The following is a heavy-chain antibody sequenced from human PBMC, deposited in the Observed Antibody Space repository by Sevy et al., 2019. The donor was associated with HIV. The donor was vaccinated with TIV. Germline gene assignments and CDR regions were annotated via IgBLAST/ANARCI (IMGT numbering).Heavy chain of an antibody. Sequence: GGSLRLSCAASGFTFSSYWMTRVRQAPWKGLEWVANIKQDMSEKYYVDSVKDRFTISRDNARNSLYLQMESLRAEDTAVYYCARAQQVTMLVVIGGLYFDFWGQGTLVTVSS. D-gene: IGHD3-22*01. CDR3: ARAQQVTMLVVIGGLYFDF. J-gene: IGHJ4*02. CDR2: IKQDMSEK. CDR1: GFTFSSYW. V-gene: IGHV3-7*01.